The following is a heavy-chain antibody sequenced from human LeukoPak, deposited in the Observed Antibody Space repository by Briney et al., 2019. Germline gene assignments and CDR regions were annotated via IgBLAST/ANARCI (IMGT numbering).Heavy chain of an antibody. CDR1: GYTFTGYY. D-gene: IGHD3-3*01. Sequence: ASVKVSCKASGYTFTGYYMHWVRQAPGQGLEWMGWINPNSGGTNYAQKFQGRVTMTRDTSISTAYMELSRLRSDDTAVYYCARGYYDFWSGYYLNYWGQGTLVTASS. CDR3: ARGYYDFWSGYYLNY. V-gene: IGHV1-2*02. CDR2: INPNSGGT. J-gene: IGHJ4*02.